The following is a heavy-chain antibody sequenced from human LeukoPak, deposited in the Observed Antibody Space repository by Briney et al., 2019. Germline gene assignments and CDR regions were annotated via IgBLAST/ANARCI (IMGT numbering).Heavy chain of an antibody. CDR1: GASISNYY. J-gene: IGHJ4*02. CDR2: IYYSGSA. V-gene: IGHV4-59*01. CDR3: ARDRELGF. D-gene: IGHD1-7*01. Sequence: SETLSLICTVSGASISNYYWSWIRQPPGEGLEWIGYIYYSGSANYNPSLNSRVTISVDKSKSQLSLKLSSVTAADTAVYYCARDRELGFWGQGILVTVSS.